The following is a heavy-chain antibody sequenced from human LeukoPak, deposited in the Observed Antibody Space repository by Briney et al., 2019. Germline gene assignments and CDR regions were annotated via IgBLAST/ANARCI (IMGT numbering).Heavy chain of an antibody. CDR1: GFTFSSYS. CDR2: ISSSSSYI. Sequence: GGSLRLSCAASGFTFSSYSMNWVRQAPGKGLEWVSSISSSSSYIYYADSVKGRFTISRDNSKNTLYLQMNSLRSDDTAVYYCARQLLSWRGDYYSNYYMDVWGKGTTVTVSS. CDR3: ARQLLSWRGDYYSNYYMDV. J-gene: IGHJ6*03. V-gene: IGHV3-21*04. D-gene: IGHD2-2*01.